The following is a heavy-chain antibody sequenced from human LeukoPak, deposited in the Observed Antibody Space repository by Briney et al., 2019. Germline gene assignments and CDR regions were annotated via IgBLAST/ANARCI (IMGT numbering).Heavy chain of an antibody. J-gene: IGHJ4*02. V-gene: IGHV4-59*01. CDR2: IYYSGST. CDR1: GGSISSYY. CDR3: AGGYYSGSYYFSDYFDY. D-gene: IGHD1-26*01. Sequence: PSETLSLTCTVSGGSISSYYWSWIRQPPGKGLEWIGYIYYSGSTNYNPSLKSRVTISVDTSKNQFSLKLSSVTAADTAVYYCAGGYYSGSYYFSDYFDYWGQGTLVTVSS.